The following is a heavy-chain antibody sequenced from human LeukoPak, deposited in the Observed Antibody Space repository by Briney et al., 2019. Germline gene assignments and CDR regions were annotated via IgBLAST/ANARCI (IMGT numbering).Heavy chain of an antibody. V-gene: IGHV4-39*01. Sequence: SETLSLTCTVSGGSISSSSYYWGWIRQPPGKGLEWIGSIYYSGSTYYNPSLKSRVTISVDTSKNQFSLKLSSVTAADTAVYYCARQALSSSWYTYYYYYMDVWGKGTTVTISS. CDR3: ARQALSSSWYTYYYYYMDV. D-gene: IGHD6-13*01. J-gene: IGHJ6*03. CDR2: IYYSGST. CDR1: GGSISSSSYY.